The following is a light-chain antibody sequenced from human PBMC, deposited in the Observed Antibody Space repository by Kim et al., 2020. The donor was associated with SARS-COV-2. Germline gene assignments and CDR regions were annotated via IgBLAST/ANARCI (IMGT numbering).Light chain of an antibody. Sequence: DIMMTQSPATLSVSPGESATLSCRASQTVSSNLAWYQQKPGQAPRLLIYGAFTRATGIPVRFTGSGSGTEFTLTISSLQSEDSAIYYCQQYANWYPYTFGQGTKLEI. CDR1: QTVSSN. V-gene: IGKV3-15*01. J-gene: IGKJ2*01. CDR2: GAF. CDR3: QQYANWYPYT.